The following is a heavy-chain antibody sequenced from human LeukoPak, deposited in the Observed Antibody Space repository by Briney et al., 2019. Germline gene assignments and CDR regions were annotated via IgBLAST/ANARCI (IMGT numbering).Heavy chain of an antibody. Sequence: GGSLRLSCAASGFTFSSYAMHWVRQAPGKGLEWVAVISYDGSNKYYADSVKGRFTISRDNSKNTLYLQMNSLRAEDMAVYYCARGVSEWELLNYFDYWGQGTLVTVSS. CDR1: GFTFSSYA. V-gene: IGHV3-30*01. CDR2: ISYDGSNK. D-gene: IGHD1-26*01. J-gene: IGHJ4*02. CDR3: ARGVSEWELLNYFDY.